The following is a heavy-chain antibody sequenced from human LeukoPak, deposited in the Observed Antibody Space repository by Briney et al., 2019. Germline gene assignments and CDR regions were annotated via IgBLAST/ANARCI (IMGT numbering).Heavy chain of an antibody. CDR3: ARRAYFDSSGYSPTSGYFDL. D-gene: IGHD3-22*01. CDR1: GGSIFSSY. V-gene: IGHV4-4*08. J-gene: IGHJ2*01. CDR2: IYPNGIT. Sequence: SETLSLTCTVSGGSIFSSYWNWIRQSPGKGLEWLGYIYPNGITHYSPSLRGRGSMSMATSRNQFSLRLASVTAADTAIYYCARRAYFDSSGYSPTSGYFDLWGRGTLVTISS.